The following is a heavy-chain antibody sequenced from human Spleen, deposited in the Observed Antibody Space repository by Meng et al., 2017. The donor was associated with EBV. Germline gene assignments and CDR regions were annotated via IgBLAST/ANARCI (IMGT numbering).Heavy chain of an antibody. CDR1: GVNLSSYG. Sequence: VELVLCGAEEKKTVASVKRLYKASGVNLSSYGFSWVVQAPGQGLQWMGWISDYNGNTNYAQKIQGRGTMTTDTPTSTAYMELRSLRSDDTAVYFCAGDDRGSGYDSFDYWGQGILVTVSS. D-gene: IGHD5-12*01. CDR3: AGDDRGSGYDSFDY. CDR2: ISDYNGNT. V-gene: IGHV1-18*01. J-gene: IGHJ4*02.